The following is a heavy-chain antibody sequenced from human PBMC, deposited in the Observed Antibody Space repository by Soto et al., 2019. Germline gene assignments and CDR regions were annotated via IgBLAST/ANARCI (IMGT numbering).Heavy chain of an antibody. V-gene: IGHV4-4*07. CDR2: TYATVTT. J-gene: IGHJ5*02. D-gene: IGHD1-1*01. CDR3: VRDGTKTLRDWFDH. CDR1: GASISGFY. Sequence: SETLSLTCTVSGASISGFYRSWIRKYAGKGLEWIGRTYATVTTDYNPSLKSRVMMSVDTSKKQFSLKLRSVTAADTAVYYCVRDGTKTLRDWFDHWGKGISVTVSA.